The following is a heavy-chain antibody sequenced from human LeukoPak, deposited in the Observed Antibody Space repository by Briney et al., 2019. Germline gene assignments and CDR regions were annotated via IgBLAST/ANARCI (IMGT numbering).Heavy chain of an antibody. V-gene: IGHV1-69*13. CDR1: GGTFSSYA. D-gene: IGHD6-6*01. CDR3: AVMPHAARLDFDC. J-gene: IGHJ4*02. CDR2: IIPIFGTA. Sequence: SVKVSCKASGGTFSSYAISWVRQAPGQGLEWMGGIIPIFGTANYAQKFQGRVTITADESTSTAYMELSSLRSEDTAVYYCAVMPHAARLDFDCWGQGTLVTVSS.